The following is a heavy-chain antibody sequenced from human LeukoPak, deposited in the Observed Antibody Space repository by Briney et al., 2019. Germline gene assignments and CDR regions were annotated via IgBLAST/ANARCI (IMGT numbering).Heavy chain of an antibody. CDR2: IKQEGSDK. Sequence: GGSLRLSCAASGLTVSSYWMSWVRQAPGKWLEWVANIKQEGSDKYYLDSVKGRFTISRDNAKNSLYLQMNSLRAEDTAVYYGARGQTTVTNWGQGTRVSVS. CDR3: ARGQTTVTN. CDR1: GLTVSSYW. V-gene: IGHV3-7*03. J-gene: IGHJ4*02. D-gene: IGHD4-17*01.